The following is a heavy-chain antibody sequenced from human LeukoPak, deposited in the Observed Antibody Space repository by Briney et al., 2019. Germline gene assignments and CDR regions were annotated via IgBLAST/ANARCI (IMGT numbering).Heavy chain of an antibody. D-gene: IGHD3-9*01. J-gene: IGHJ4*02. CDR3: AKGYDLLTGYYLDY. CDR2: ISWNSGSI. Sequence: GGSLRLSCAASGFTFDDYAMHWVRQAPGKGLEWVSGISWNSGSIGYADSVKGRFTISRDNAKNSLYLQMNSLRAEDTALYYCAKGYDLLTGYYLDYWGQGTLVTVSS. V-gene: IGHV3-9*01. CDR1: GFTFDDYA.